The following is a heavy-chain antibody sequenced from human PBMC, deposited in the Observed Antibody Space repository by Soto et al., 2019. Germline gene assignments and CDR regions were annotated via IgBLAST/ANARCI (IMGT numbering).Heavy chain of an antibody. D-gene: IGHD6-19*01. V-gene: IGHV3-30-3*01. CDR1: GFTFSSYA. CDR2: ISYDGSNK. Sequence: QVQLVESGGGVVQPGRSLRLSCAASGFTFSSYAMHWVRQAPGKGLEWVAVISYDGSNKYYADSVKGRFTISRDNSKNXLXPQMNSLGAEETAVYYCASIRGIAVAGLVGHWYFDLWGRGTLVTVSS. J-gene: IGHJ2*01. CDR3: ASIRGIAVAGLVGHWYFDL.